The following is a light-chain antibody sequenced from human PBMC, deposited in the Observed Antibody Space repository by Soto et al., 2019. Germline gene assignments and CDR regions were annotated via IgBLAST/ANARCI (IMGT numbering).Light chain of an antibody. V-gene: IGLV2-14*03. CDR1: SSDVGGYNY. CDR3: SSYTSDTTGV. J-gene: IGLJ1*01. CDR2: DVT. Sequence: QSVLTQPASVSGSPGQSIAISCTGTSSDVGGYNYVSWYQQHPGKAPKLMIYDVTTRPSGVSNRFSSSKSGNTAALTISGLQAEDEADYYCSSYTSDTTGVFGTGTKVTVL.